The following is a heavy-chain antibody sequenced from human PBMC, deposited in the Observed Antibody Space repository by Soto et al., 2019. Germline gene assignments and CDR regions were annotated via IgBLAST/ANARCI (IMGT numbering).Heavy chain of an antibody. D-gene: IGHD3-16*01. CDR1: GFNVMSYW. V-gene: IGHV3-7*01. CDR3: ARDIGFDYVN. Sequence: GGSLRLSCAVSGFNVMSYWMSWVRQAPGKGLEWVASIKEDGSEIYYLHSVRGRLSISRDSAGNALHLTMNYLSAEDTGLYFCARDIGFDYVNWGQGTLVTVSS. J-gene: IGHJ4*02. CDR2: IKEDGSEI.